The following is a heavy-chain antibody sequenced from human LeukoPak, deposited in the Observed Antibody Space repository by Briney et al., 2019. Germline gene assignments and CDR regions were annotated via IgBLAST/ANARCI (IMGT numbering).Heavy chain of an antibody. J-gene: IGHJ6*02. CDR1: GFTFSSHG. D-gene: IGHD1-20*01. Sequence: GRSLRLSCAASGFTFSSHGIHWVRQAPGKGLEWVALIWYDGSNKYYADSVKGRFTISRDNSKSTLYLQMNSLRAGDTAVYYCARDRVSGKADYYYGMDVWGQGTTVTVSS. CDR3: ARDRVSGKADYYYGMDV. V-gene: IGHV3-33*01. CDR2: IWYDGSNK.